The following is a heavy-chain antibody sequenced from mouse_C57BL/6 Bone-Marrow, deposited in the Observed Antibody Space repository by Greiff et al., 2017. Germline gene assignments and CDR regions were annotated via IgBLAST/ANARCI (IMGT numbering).Heavy chain of an antibody. CDR2: IDPETGGT. Sequence: QVQLQQSGAELVRPGASVTLSCKASGYTFTDYEMHWVKQTPVHGLEWIGAIDPETGGTAYNQKFKGKAILTADKSSSTAYMELRSLTSEDSAVYYCTGHERSWFAYWGQGTLVTVSA. J-gene: IGHJ3*01. CDR3: TGHERSWFAY. V-gene: IGHV1-15*01. CDR1: GYTFTDYE.